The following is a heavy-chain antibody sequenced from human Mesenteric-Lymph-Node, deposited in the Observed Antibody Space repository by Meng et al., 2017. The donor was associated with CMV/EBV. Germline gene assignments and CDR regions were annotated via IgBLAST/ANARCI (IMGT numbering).Heavy chain of an antibody. CDR3: ARGVDAAKVGNY. Sequence: FAVSVGSLRNYYWSSLRQPPWKGLEWIGDVHPSRTSNYNPSLKCRVTISLDTPQNQFSLKLTSVTAADTAVYYCARGVDAAKVGNYWGQGTLVTVSS. D-gene: IGHD5-18*01. CDR2: VHPSRTS. J-gene: IGHJ4*02. CDR1: VGSLRNYY. V-gene: IGHV4-34*01.